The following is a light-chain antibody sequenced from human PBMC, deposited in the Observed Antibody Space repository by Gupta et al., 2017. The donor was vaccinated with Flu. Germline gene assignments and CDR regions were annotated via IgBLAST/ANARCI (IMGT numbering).Light chain of an antibody. CDR1: QSVNNNL. J-gene: IGKJ2*01. CDR2: GAS. Sequence: ERATLSCRASQSVNNNLLTWNQQKPGQAPRLLIYGASSRATGIPDRFSGSGSGTDFTLTIRRLEPEDFAVYYCQQYGISVYTCGQETKLEIK. CDR3: QQYGISVYT. V-gene: IGKV3-20*01.